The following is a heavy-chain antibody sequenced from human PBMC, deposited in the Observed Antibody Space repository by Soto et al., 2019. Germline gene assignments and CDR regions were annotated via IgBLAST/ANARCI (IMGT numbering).Heavy chain of an antibody. Sequence: QVQLVQSGAEVKKPGSSVKVSCKASGGTFSSYTISWVRQAPGQGLEWMGRIIPILGIANYAQKFQGRVTITADKSTGTAYMELSSLRSEDTAVYYCARDECSGYDLGGGRGWWGQGNLVTVSS. V-gene: IGHV1-69*08. J-gene: IGHJ4*02. CDR3: ARDECSGYDLGGGRGW. CDR1: GGTFSSYT. CDR2: IIPILGIA. D-gene: IGHD5-12*01.